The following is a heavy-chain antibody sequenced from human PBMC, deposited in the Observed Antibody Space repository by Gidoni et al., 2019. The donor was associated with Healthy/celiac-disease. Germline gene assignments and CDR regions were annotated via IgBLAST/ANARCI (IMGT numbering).Heavy chain of an antibody. Sequence: QVQLQQWGAGLLKPSETLSLTCAVSGGSFSGYYWSWIRQPPGKGLEWIGEINHSGSTNYNPTLKSRVTISVDTSKNQFSLKLSSVTAADTAVYYCARGRTGYYYYGMDVWGQGTTVTVSS. CDR3: ARGRTGYYYYGMDV. V-gene: IGHV4-34*01. CDR2: INHSGST. J-gene: IGHJ6*02. CDR1: GGSFSGYY.